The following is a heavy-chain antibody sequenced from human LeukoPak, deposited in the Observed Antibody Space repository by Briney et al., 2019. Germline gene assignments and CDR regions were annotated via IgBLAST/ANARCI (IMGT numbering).Heavy chain of an antibody. CDR3: AKGGYYDSSGYVDY. D-gene: IGHD3-22*01. CDR2: ISGSGGST. J-gene: IGHJ4*02. Sequence: GGSLRLSCAASGFTFSSYAVSWVRQAPGKGLEWVSAISGSGGSTYYADSVKGRFTISRDNSKNTLYLQMNSLRAEDTAVYYCAKGGYYDSSGYVDYWGQGTLVTVSS. V-gene: IGHV3-23*01. CDR1: GFTFSSYA.